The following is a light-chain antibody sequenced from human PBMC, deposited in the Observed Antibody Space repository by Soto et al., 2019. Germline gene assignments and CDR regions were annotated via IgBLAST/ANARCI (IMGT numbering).Light chain of an antibody. CDR2: GAS. CDR3: QQYDSPWT. J-gene: IGKJ1*01. Sequence: DIVLTQSPGTLSLSPGERVTLSCRASHSFSTKYLAWYQQKPGLPPRLLIYGASSRATGIPDRFSGSGSGTDFTLTISRLEPEDFAVSYCQQYDSPWTFGQGTKVEF. V-gene: IGKV3-20*01. CDR1: HSFSTKY.